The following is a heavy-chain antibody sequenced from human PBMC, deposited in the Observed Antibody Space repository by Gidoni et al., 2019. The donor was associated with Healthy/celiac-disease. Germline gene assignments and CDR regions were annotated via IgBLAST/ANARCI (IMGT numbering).Heavy chain of an antibody. CDR3: AKDLSGSSWIRYFDL. V-gene: IGHV3-23*01. Sequence: EVQLLESGGGLVQPGGYLRLSCAASGFTFRSYAMSWVRQAPGKGLEWVSAISGSGGSTYYADSVKGRFTISRDNSKNTLYLQMHSLRAEDTAVYYCAKDLSGSSWIRYFDLWGRGTLVTVSS. CDR2: ISGSGGST. CDR1: GFTFRSYA. D-gene: IGHD1-26*01. J-gene: IGHJ2*01.